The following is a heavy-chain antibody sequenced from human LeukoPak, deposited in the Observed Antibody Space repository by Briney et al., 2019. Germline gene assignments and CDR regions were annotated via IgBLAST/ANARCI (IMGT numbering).Heavy chain of an antibody. J-gene: IGHJ3*02. Sequence: GGSLRLSCAASGFTFSSYWMSWVRQAPGKGLEWVANIKQDGSEKYYVDSVKGRFTISRDNAKNSLYLQMNSLRAEDTAVYYCARVALGRWRAFDIWGQGTMVTVSS. CDR1: GFTFSSYW. CDR3: ARVALGRWRAFDI. D-gene: IGHD3-16*01. V-gene: IGHV3-7*01. CDR2: IKQDGSEK.